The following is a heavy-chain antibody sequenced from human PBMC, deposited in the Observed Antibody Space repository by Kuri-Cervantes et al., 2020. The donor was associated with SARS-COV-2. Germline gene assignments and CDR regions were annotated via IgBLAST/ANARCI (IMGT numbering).Heavy chain of an antibody. J-gene: IGHJ3*02. CDR2: IYYSGST. CDR3: ARRACVSTSCYRALRAFDI. CDR1: GGSISSSSYY. V-gene: IGHV4-39*01. D-gene: IGHD2-2*01. Sequence: SETLSLTCTVSGGSISSSSYYWGWIRQPPGKGLEWIGSIYYSGSTYYNPSLKSRVTISVDTSKNQFSLKLGSVPAADTAVYYCARRACVSTSCYRALRAFDIWGQGTMVTVSS.